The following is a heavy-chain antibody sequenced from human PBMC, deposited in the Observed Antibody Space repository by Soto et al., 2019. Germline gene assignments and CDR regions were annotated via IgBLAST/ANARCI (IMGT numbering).Heavy chain of an antibody. J-gene: IGHJ4*02. CDR1: GGSMSSSNW. CDR2: THHSGRT. CDR3: AISEATVLDY. V-gene: IGHV4-4*02. Sequence: QVQLQESGPGLMKPSGTLSLTCTVSGGSMSSSNWWNWVRQPPGKGLEWIGETHHSGRTNYNPSLKSRVTIAVDKSRDHGSLKLSSVTAAARAVYYGAISEATVLDYWGRGTLVTVSS. D-gene: IGHD4-17*01.